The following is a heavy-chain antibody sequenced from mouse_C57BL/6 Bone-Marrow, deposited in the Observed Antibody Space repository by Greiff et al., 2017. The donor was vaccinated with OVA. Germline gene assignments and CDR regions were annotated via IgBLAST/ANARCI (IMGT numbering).Heavy chain of an antibody. CDR2: INPYNGGT. CDR1: GYTFTDYY. D-gene: IGHD2-3*01. Sequence: VQLQQSGPVPVKPGASVKMSCKASGYTFTDYYMNWVKQSHGKSLEWIGVINPYNGGTSYNQKFKGKATLTVDKSSSTAYMELNSLTSEDSAVYYCARWGDGYPYYYAMDYWGQGTSVTVSS. V-gene: IGHV1-19*01. J-gene: IGHJ4*01. CDR3: ARWGDGYPYYYAMDY.